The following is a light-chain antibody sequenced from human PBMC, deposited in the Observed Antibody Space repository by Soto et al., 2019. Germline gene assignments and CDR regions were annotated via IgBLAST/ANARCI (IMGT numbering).Light chain of an antibody. J-gene: IGKJ1*01. CDR1: QGISNY. CDR3: QKYNSDPPWT. V-gene: IGKV1-27*01. CDR2: AAS. Sequence: DIQMTQSPSSLSASVGDRVTITCRASQGISNYLAWFQQKPGKVPKLLIYAASTLQPGVPSRFSGSGSGTDFTLTITSLQPEDVASYYCQKYNSDPPWTFGQGTKVEI.